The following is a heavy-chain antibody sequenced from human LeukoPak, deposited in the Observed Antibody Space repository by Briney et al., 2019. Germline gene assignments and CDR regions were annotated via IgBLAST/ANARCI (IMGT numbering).Heavy chain of an antibody. CDR3: ARGASWELLLSYFDY. J-gene: IGHJ4*02. D-gene: IGHD1-26*01. CDR2: ISAYNGNT. V-gene: IGHV1-18*01. Sequence: ASVTVSFTSSGYTFTIYGISWVRQAPGQGLEWMGWISAYNGNTNYAQKLQGRVTMTTDTSTSTAYMELRSLRSDDTAVYYCARGASWELLLSYFDYWGQGTLVTVSS. CDR1: GYTFTIYG.